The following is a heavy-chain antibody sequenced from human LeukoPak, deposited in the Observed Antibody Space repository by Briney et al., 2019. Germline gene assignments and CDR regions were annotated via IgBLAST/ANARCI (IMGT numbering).Heavy chain of an antibody. CDR2: ISSSGSTI. J-gene: IGHJ6*02. V-gene: IGHV3-11*01. CDR3: ARYCSGGSCYYYYYGMDV. CDR1: GFTFSDYY. D-gene: IGHD2-15*01. Sequence: PGGSLRLSCAASGFTFSDYYMSWIRQAPGKGLEWVSYISSSGSTIYYADSVKGRFTISRDNAKNSLYLQMNSLRAEDTVVYYCARYCSGGSCYYYYYGMDVWGQGTTVTVSS.